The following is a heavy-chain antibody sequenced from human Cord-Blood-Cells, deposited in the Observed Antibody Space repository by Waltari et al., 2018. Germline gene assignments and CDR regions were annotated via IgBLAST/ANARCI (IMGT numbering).Heavy chain of an antibody. D-gene: IGHD2-8*02. CDR2: IYYSGST. Sequence: QVQLQESGPGLVEPSQTPSLTCTVSGGPISSGGYYWSWFRQHPGKGLEWIGYIYYSGSTYYNPSLKSRVTISVDTSKNQFSLKLSSVTAADTAVYYCASSRPLYCTGGVCFDYWGQGTLVTVSS. CDR1: GGPISSGGYY. J-gene: IGHJ4*02. V-gene: IGHV4-31*03. CDR3: ASSRPLYCTGGVCFDY.